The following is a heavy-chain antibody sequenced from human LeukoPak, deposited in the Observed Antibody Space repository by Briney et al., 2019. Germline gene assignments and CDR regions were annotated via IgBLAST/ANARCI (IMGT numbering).Heavy chain of an antibody. CDR3: AKRGVVIRVILVGFHKQAYYFDS. CDR1: GFTVSSNY. CDR2: ISDSGGST. D-gene: IGHD3-22*01. J-gene: IGHJ4*02. V-gene: IGHV3-23*01. Sequence: GGSLRLSCAASGFTVSSNYMSLVRQAPGKGLEWVAGISDSGGSTNYADSVKGRFTIPRDNPKNTLYLQMNSLRAEDTAVYFCAKRGVVIRVILVGFHKQAYYFDSWGQGALVTVSS.